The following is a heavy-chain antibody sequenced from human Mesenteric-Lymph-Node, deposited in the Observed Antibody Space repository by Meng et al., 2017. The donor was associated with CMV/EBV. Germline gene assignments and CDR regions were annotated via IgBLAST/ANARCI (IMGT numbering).Heavy chain of an antibody. CDR2: INGGANTL. D-gene: IGHD2-21*02. Sequence: GESLKISCTASGFTLASYAISWVRQAPGKGLEWVSYINGGANTLYYADSVKGRFTISRDNVKNSLYLQMNGLRAEDTAVYYCTRSQGSTAGDYWGQGTLVTVSS. J-gene: IGHJ4*02. V-gene: IGHV3-48*03. CDR3: TRSQGSTAGDY. CDR1: GFTLASYA.